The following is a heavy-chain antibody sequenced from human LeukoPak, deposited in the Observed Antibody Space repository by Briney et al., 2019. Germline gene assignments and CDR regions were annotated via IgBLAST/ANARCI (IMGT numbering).Heavy chain of an antibody. J-gene: IGHJ4*02. CDR3: AVSGTHGNY. V-gene: IGHV4-34*01. CDR2: INHSGST. CDR1: GGSFSGYY. Sequence: PSETLSLTCAVYGGSFSGYYWSWIRQPPGKGLEWIGEINHSGSTNYNPSLKSRVTISVDTSKNQFSLKLSSVTAADTAVYYCAVSGTHGNYWGQGTLVTVSS. D-gene: IGHD1-26*01.